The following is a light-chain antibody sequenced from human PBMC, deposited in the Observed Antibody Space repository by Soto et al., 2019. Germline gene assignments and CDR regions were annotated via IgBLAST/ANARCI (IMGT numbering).Light chain of an antibody. V-gene: IGKV1-8*01. CDR3: QQYYSYPWT. Sequence: AIRMTQSPSSLSASTGDRVTITCRASQGISSYLAWYQQKPGKAPKLLIYAASTLQSGVPSRFSGSGSGTDFTLTISCLQSEDFATYCCQQYYSYPWTFGQGTKVDIK. J-gene: IGKJ1*01. CDR2: AAS. CDR1: QGISSY.